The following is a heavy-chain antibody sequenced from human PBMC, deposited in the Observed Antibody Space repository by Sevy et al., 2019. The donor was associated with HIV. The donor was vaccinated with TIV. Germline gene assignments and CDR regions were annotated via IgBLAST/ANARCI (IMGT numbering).Heavy chain of an antibody. CDR1: GFIFSRYG. D-gene: IGHD2-21*02. CDR2: IFNDGKTK. J-gene: IGHJ4*03. CDR3: ARESGSDWYLDY. V-gene: IGHV3-33*01. Sequence: GGSLRLSCKASGFIFSRYGVHWVRQAPGKGLEWVASIFNDGKTKYYGDPVKGRFTISRDDSKNTLYLQMDSLRAEDTAVYYCARESGSDWYLDYWGQGTTVTVSS.